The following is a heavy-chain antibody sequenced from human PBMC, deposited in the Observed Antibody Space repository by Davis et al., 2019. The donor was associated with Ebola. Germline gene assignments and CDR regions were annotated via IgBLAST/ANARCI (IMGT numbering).Heavy chain of an antibody. D-gene: IGHD4-17*01. Sequence: SETLSLTCTVSGGSISSYYWSWIRQPPGKGLEWIGYIYYSGSTTYNPSLRSRVTISVDTSKTQFSLEVSSVTAADTAVYYCARADGDYVHFDYWGQGILVTVSS. CDR1: GGSISSYY. CDR3: ARADGDYVHFDY. CDR2: IYYSGST. V-gene: IGHV4-59*01. J-gene: IGHJ4*02.